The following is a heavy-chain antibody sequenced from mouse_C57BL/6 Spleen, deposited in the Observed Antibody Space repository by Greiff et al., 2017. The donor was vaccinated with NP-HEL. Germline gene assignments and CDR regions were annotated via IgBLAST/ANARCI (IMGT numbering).Heavy chain of an antibody. CDR2: IYPGDGDT. V-gene: IGHV1-82*01. Sequence: QVQLQQSGPELVKPGASVKISCKASGYAFSSSWMNWVKQRPGKGLEWIGRIYPGDGDTNYNGKFKGKATLTADKSSSTAYMQLSSLTSEDSAVYFCARALGSAPDYWGQGTTLTVSS. D-gene: IGHD4-1*01. CDR1: GYAFSSSW. J-gene: IGHJ2*01. CDR3: ARALGSAPDY.